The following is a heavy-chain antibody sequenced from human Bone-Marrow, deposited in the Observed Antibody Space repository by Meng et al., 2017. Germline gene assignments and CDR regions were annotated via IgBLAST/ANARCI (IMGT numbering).Heavy chain of an antibody. J-gene: IGHJ4*02. CDR3: VRDRSGYSYGSEFAY. D-gene: IGHD5-18*01. Sequence: GESLKISCAASGFTFDDYGMSWVRQVPGKGLEWVSRINWNGGRTAYTDSVKGRFTISRDSAKNSLYLQMNSLRDEDTAFYYCVRDRSGYSYGSEFAYWGQETLVTVSS. CDR2: INWNGGRT. V-gene: IGHV3-20*04. CDR1: GFTFDDYG.